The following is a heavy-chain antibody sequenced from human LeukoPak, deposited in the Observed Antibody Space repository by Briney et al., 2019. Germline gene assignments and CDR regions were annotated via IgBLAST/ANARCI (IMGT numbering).Heavy chain of an antibody. CDR1: GFTFSSYA. V-gene: IGHV3-30-3*01. Sequence: GGSLRLSCAASGFTFSSYAMHWVRQAPGKGLEWVAVISYDGSNKYYADSVKGRFTISRDNSKNTLYLQMNSLRAEDTAVYFCARSRYDVVYFDYWGQGTLVTVSS. J-gene: IGHJ4*02. CDR3: ARSRYDVVYFDY. CDR2: ISYDGSNK. D-gene: IGHD3-3*01.